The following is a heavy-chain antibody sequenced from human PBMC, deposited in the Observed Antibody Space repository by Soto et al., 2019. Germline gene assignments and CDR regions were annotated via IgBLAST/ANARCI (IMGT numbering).Heavy chain of an antibody. D-gene: IGHD3-10*01. CDR2: ISGSGDST. J-gene: IGHJ4*02. Sequence: LRLSCAASGFTFSSYAMSWVRQAPGKGLEWVSVISGSGDSTYYADSVKGRFTISRDNSKNTLYLQMNSLRAEDTAVYYCAKRSSGSYFDYWGQGTLVTVSS. CDR1: GFTFSSYA. V-gene: IGHV3-23*01. CDR3: AKRSSGSYFDY.